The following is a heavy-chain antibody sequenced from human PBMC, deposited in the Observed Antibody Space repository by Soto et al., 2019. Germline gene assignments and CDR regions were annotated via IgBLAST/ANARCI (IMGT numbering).Heavy chain of an antibody. CDR2: IYNSGST. J-gene: IGHJ6*02. CDR1: GASISSGVYY. Sequence: SETLSLTCAVSGASISSGVYYWSWIRQPPGKGLEWIGYIYNSGSTSYSPSLKSRVTVSIDTSRNQFSLRLSSVTAADTAVYYCARLSHDSRDGRRVYYYRMQVWGQGTPVTV. D-gene: IGHD3-22*01. CDR3: ARLSHDSRDGRRVYYYRMQV. V-gene: IGHV4-61*08.